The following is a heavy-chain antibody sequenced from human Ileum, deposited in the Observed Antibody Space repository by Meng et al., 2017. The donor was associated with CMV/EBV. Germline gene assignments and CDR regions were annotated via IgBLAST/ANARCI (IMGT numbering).Heavy chain of an antibody. CDR3: ARGVAPDSSGYYPFY. CDR2: INHSGST. Sequence: SETLSLTCAVYGGSFSGYYWSWIRQPPGKGLEWIGEINHSGSTNYNPSLKSRVTISVDTSKNQFSLKLSSVTIADTAVYYCARGVAPDSSGYYPFYWGQGNRVNGAS. J-gene: IGHJ4*02. CDR1: GGSFSGYY. V-gene: IGHV4-34*01. D-gene: IGHD3-22*01.